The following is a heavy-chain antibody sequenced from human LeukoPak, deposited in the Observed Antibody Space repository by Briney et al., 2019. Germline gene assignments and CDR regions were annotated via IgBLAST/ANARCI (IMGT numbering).Heavy chain of an antibody. CDR2: ISSSSSYI. J-gene: IGHJ6*02. Sequence: GGSLRLPCAASGFTFSSYSMNWVRQAPGKGLEWVSSISSSSSYIYYADSVKGRFTISRDNAKNSLYLQMNSLRAEDTAVYYCARDPPYCSSTSCYYYGMDVWGQGTTVTVSS. CDR1: GFTFSSYS. D-gene: IGHD2-2*01. CDR3: ARDPPYCSSTSCYYYGMDV. V-gene: IGHV3-21*01.